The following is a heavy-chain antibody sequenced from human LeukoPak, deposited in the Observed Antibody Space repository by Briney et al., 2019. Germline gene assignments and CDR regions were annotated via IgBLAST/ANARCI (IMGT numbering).Heavy chain of an antibody. CDR2: ISGSGGSA. CDR1: GFTFSSYA. V-gene: IGHV3-23*01. CDR3: AKDGVVASSVDY. J-gene: IGHJ4*02. Sequence: GGSLRLSCAASGFTFSSYAMGWVRQAPGKGLEWVSAISGSGGSAYYADSVKGRFTISRDNSKNTLYLQMNSLRAEDTAVYYCAKDGVVASSVDYWGQGTLVTVSS. D-gene: IGHD6-19*01.